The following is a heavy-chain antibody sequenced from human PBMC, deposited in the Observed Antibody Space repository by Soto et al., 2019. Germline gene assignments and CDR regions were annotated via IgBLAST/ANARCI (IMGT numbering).Heavy chain of an antibody. CDR2: IIPIFGKA. J-gene: IGHJ6*02. V-gene: IGHV1-69*06. CDR1: GGTFSSYA. CDR3: AREAAAAGTDYYYYGMDV. D-gene: IGHD6-13*01. Sequence: QVQLVQSGAEVKKPGSSVKVSCKASGGTFSSYAISWVRQAPGQGLEWMGGIIPIFGKANYAQKFQGRVTITADKSTSTAYMELSSLRSEDTAVYYCAREAAAAGTDYYYYGMDVWGQGTTVTVSS.